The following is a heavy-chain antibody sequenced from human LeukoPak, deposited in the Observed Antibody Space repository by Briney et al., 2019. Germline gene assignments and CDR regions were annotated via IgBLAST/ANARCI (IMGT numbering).Heavy chain of an antibody. CDR3: AGSQGTLAPLDY. CDR1: GFTFSSYA. J-gene: IGHJ4*02. Sequence: GGSLRLSCAASGFTFSSYAMHWVRQAPGKGLEWVAVISYDGSNKYYADSVKGRFTISRDNSKNTLYLQMNSLRAEDTAVYYCAGSQGTLAPLDYWGQGTLVTVSS. D-gene: IGHD1-26*01. V-gene: IGHV3-30*01. CDR2: ISYDGSNK.